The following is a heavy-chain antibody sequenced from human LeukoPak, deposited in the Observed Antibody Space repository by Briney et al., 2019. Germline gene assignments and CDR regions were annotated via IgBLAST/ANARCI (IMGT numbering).Heavy chain of an antibody. D-gene: IGHD3-9*01. CDR3: ARLGYDILTGYYVEPPNWFDP. V-gene: IGHV5-51*01. CDR1: GYSFTSYW. Sequence: GESLKISCKGSGYSFTSYWIGWVRQMAGKGLEWMGIVYPGDSDTRYSPSFQGQATISADKSISTAYLQWSSLKASDTAMYYRARLGYDILTGYYVEPPNWFDPWGQGTLVTVSS. CDR2: VYPGDSDT. J-gene: IGHJ5*02.